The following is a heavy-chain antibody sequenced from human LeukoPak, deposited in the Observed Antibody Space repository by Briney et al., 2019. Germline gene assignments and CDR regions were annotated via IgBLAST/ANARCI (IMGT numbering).Heavy chain of an antibody. Sequence: GGSLRLSCAASGFTFSSYAMHWVRQAPGKGLEWVSAISGSGGSTYYADSVKGRFTISRDNSKNTLYLQMNSLRAEDTAVYYCAKDEYYYDSSGYHYFDYWGQGTLVTVSS. D-gene: IGHD3-22*01. V-gene: IGHV3-23*01. CDR1: GFTFSSYA. CDR2: ISGSGGST. J-gene: IGHJ4*02. CDR3: AKDEYYYDSSGYHYFDY.